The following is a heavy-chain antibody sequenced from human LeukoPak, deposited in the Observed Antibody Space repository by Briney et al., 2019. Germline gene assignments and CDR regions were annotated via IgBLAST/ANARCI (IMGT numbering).Heavy chain of an antibody. D-gene: IGHD6-19*01. Sequence: SSETLSLTCTVSGYSISSGYYWGWIRQPPGKGLEWIGSIYHSGSTYYNPSLKSRITISVDTSKNQFSLKLSSVTAADTAVYYCSQKAYSSGLYYYSYMDVWGKGTTVTVSS. V-gene: IGHV4-38-2*02. J-gene: IGHJ6*03. CDR2: IYHSGST. CDR1: GYSISSGYY. CDR3: SQKAYSSGLYYYSYMDV.